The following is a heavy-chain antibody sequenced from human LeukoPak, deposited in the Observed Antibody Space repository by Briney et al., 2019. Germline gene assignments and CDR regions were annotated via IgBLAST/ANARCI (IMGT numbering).Heavy chain of an antibody. CDR1: GFTFDDYA. Sequence: GRSLRLSCAGSGFTFDDYAMYWVRQTPGRGLEWVSGISWNSGNIAYADFVGGRFTISRDNAKNSLSLQMNSLSDEDTAVYYCAKDAYGGATFFYYMDVWGKGTTVTVSS. CDR3: AKDAYGGATFFYYMDV. CDR2: ISWNSGNI. D-gene: IGHD2/OR15-2a*01. J-gene: IGHJ6*03. V-gene: IGHV3-9*01.